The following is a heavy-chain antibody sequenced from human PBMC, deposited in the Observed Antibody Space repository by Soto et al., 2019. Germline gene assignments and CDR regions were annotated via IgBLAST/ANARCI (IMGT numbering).Heavy chain of an antibody. CDR2: ISSSSSYI. V-gene: IGHV3-21*01. CDR1: GFTFHSYS. D-gene: IGHD6-13*01. CDR3: ATDRSWIDY. Sequence: EVQLVESGGGLVKPGGSLRLSCAASGFTFHSYSMNWVRQAPGKGLQWVSSISSSSSYIYYADSVKGRFTISRDNAKNSLHLQMNSLRAEDTAVYYCATDRSWIDYWGQGTLVTVSS. J-gene: IGHJ4*02.